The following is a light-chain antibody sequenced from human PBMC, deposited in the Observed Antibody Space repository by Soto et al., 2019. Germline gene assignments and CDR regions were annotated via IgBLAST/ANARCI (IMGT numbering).Light chain of an antibody. Sequence: EIVLTQSPATLSLSPGERATLSCRASQSVSSYLAWYQQKPGQAPRLLIYDASHRATGIPARFSGSGSGTDFPLTISSLEPEDFAVYYCQQRSNWPRSFGQGTKVEIK. CDR2: DAS. CDR3: QQRSNWPRS. V-gene: IGKV3-11*01. J-gene: IGKJ1*01. CDR1: QSVSSY.